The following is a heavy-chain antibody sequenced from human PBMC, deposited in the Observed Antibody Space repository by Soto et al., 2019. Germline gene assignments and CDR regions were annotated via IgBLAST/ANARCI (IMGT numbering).Heavy chain of an antibody. V-gene: IGHV1-69*13. CDR3: ARGGKNKAMTHDY. J-gene: IGHJ4*02. Sequence: GASVKVSCKASGGTFSSYAISWVRQAPGQGLEWMGGIIPIFGTANYAQKFQGRVTITADESTSTAYMELSSLRSEDTAVYYCARGGKNKAMTHDYWGQGTLVTVSS. CDR2: IIPIFGTA. D-gene: IGHD5-18*01. CDR1: GGTFSSYA.